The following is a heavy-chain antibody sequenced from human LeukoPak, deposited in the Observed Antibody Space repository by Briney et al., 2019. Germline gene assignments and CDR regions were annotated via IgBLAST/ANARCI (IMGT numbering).Heavy chain of an antibody. V-gene: IGHV4-39*01. J-gene: IGHJ4*02. D-gene: IGHD3-22*01. CDR2: IYYSGST. CDR1: GGSISSSSYY. CDR3: ARQDYYDSCDDY. Sequence: SETLSLTCTVSGGSISSSSYYWGWIRQPPGKGLEWIGSIYYSGSTYYNPSLKSRVTISVDTSKNQFSLKLSSVTAADTAVYYCARQDYYDSCDDYWGQGTLVTVSS.